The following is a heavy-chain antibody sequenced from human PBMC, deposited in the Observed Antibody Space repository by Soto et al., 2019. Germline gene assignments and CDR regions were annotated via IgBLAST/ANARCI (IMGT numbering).Heavy chain of an antibody. V-gene: IGHV4-39*01. J-gene: IGHJ5*02. CDR3: ARLSNYEINWFDP. Sequence: QTLSLTCTVSIGSISSRSYCWGWILQPPGKGLEWIGNLCYSGSTYYNPSLKSRVTISVDTSKNQFSLRLSSVTAADTAVYYCARLSNYEINWFDPWGQGTLVTVSS. D-gene: IGHD4-4*01. CDR1: IGSISSRSYC. CDR2: LCYSGST.